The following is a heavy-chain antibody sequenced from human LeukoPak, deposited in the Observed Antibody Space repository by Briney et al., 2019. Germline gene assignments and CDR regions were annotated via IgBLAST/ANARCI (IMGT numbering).Heavy chain of an antibody. CDR3: ARTSYYGSGSYDY. Sequence: KPSETLSLTCTVSGGSISSYYWSWIRQPAGKGLEWIGRIYTSGSTNYNPSLKSRVTISVDASKNQFSLKVTSVTAADTAVYYCARTSYYGSGSYDYWGQGTLVTVSS. J-gene: IGHJ4*02. V-gene: IGHV4-4*07. CDR1: GGSISSYY. CDR2: IYTSGST. D-gene: IGHD3-10*01.